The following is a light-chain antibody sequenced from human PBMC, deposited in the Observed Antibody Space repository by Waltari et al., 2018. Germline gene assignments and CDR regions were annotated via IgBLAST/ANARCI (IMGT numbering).Light chain of an antibody. CDR2: KAS. Sequence: DIQMTQSPSTLSASVGDRFTITCRASQSISSWLAWYQQKPGKAPKLLIYKASSLESGVPSRFSGSGSGTEFTLTISSLQPDDFATYYCQQYPRTFGQGTKVEIK. CDR3: QQYPRT. V-gene: IGKV1-5*03. CDR1: QSISSW. J-gene: IGKJ1*01.